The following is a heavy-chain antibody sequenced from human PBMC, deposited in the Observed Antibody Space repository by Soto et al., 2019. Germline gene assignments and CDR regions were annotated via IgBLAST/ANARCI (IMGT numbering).Heavy chain of an antibody. CDR1: GFTFGDYA. CDR3: TRDYSSSWYSAGMDV. D-gene: IGHD6-13*01. CDR2: IRSKAYGVTT. V-gene: IGHV3-49*04. J-gene: IGHJ6*02. Sequence: GGSLRLSCTASGFTFGDYAMSWVRQAPGKGLEWVGFIRSKAYGVTTEYAASVKGRFTISRDDSKSIAYLQMNSLKTEDTAVYYCTRDYSSSWYSAGMDVWGQGTTVTVSS.